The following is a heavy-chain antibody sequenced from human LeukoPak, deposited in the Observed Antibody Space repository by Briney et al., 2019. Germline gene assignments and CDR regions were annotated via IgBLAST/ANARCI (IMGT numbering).Heavy chain of an antibody. CDR3: GRAVGYLDY. J-gene: IGHJ4*02. CDR2: IYYSGST. V-gene: IGHV4-61*01. Sequence: PSETLSLTCTVSGGSVSSGSYYWSWIRQPPGRGLEWIGYIYYSGSTNYNPSLKSRVTISVDTSKNQFSLKLSSVTAADTAVYYCGRAVGYLDYWGQGTLVTVSS. CDR1: GGSVSSGSYY.